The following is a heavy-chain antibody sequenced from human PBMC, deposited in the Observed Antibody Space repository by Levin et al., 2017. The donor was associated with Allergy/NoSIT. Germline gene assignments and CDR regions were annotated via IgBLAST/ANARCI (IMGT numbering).Heavy chain of an antibody. CDR2: VYPRDSNT. CDR1: GYTLPTMW. CDR3: ARLTGYFNQWVWFDS. D-gene: IGHD2-15*01. Sequence: GASVKVSCKASGYTLPTMWIGWVRQMPGKGLEWMGIVYPRDSNTRYSPFFRGQVTISADKSINTAYLQWNSLEASDTAMYYCARLTGYFNQWVWFDSWGQGTLVTVSS. J-gene: IGHJ5*01. V-gene: IGHV5-51*01.